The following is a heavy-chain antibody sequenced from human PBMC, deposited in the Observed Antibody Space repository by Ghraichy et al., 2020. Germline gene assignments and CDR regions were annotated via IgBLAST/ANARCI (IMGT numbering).Heavy chain of an antibody. CDR3: VADQNNNSWFFY. CDR2: FHQSGST. J-gene: IGHJ4*02. CDR1: GYSISSGFY. D-gene: IGHD6-13*01. Sequence: SETLSLTCSVSGYSISSGFYWGWIRQSPGKGLEWIGSFHQSGSTYYNPSLKSRVTISVDTSKNQLYMKLTSVTAADTAVYYCVADQNNNSWFFYWGQGTLGTVSS. V-gene: IGHV4-38-2*02.